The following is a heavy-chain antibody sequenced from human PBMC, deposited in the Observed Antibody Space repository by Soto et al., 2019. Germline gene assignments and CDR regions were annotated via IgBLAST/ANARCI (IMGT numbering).Heavy chain of an antibody. V-gene: IGHV3-21*01. CDR2: ISSSSSYI. CDR3: AREVGGGVGAFDI. J-gene: IGHJ3*02. D-gene: IGHD3-16*01. Sequence: EVQLVESGGGLVKPGGSLRLSCAASGFTFSSYSMNWVRQAPGKGLEWVSSISSSSSYIYYADSVKGRFTISRDNAKNSRYRQMNSLRAEDTAVYYCAREVGGGVGAFDIWGQGTMVTVSS. CDR1: GFTFSSYS.